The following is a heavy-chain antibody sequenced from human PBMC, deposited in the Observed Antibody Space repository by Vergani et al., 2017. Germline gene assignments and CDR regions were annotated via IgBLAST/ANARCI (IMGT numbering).Heavy chain of an antibody. CDR3: ARARSIAVAGSRYYYYGMDV. CDR2: MNPNSGNT. CDR1: GYTFTSYG. J-gene: IGHJ6*02. Sequence: QVQLVQSGAEVKKPGASVKVSCKASGYTFTSYGISWVRQAPGQGLEWMGWMNPNSGNTGYAQKFQGRVTMTRNTSISTAYMELSSLRSEDTAVYYCARARSIAVAGSRYYYYGMDVWGQGTTVTVSS. V-gene: IGHV1-8*02. D-gene: IGHD6-19*01.